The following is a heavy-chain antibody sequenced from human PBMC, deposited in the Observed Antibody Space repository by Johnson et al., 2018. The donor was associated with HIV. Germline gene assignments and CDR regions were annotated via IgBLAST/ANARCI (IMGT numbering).Heavy chain of an antibody. V-gene: IGHV3-30*02. D-gene: IGHD4-23*01. CDR2: ISYDGSNK. CDR3: AKESSTGGLDI. Sequence: QVQLVESGGGVVQPGGSLRLSCAASGFTFSSYGMHWVRQAPGKGLEWVAFISYDGSNKYYADSVKGRFTISRDNSKNTLYLQMNSRRAEDTAVYDCAKESSTGGLDIWGQGTMVTVSS. J-gene: IGHJ3*02. CDR1: GFTFSSYG.